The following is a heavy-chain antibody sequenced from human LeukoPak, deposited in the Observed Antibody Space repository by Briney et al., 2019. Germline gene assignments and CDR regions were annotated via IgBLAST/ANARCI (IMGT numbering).Heavy chain of an antibody. V-gene: IGHV4-31*03. Sequence: SQTLSLTCTVSGGSISSGGYYWSWIRQHPGKGLEWIGYIYYSGSIYYNPSLKSRVTISVDTSKNQFSLKLSSVTAADTAVYYCARGVGGPFDYWGQGTLVTVSS. CDR1: GGSISSGGYY. CDR3: ARGVGGPFDY. CDR2: IYYSGSI. D-gene: IGHD3-16*01. J-gene: IGHJ4*02.